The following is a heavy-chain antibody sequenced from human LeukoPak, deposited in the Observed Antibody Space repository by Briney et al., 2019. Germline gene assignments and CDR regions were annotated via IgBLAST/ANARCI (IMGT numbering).Heavy chain of an antibody. J-gene: IGHJ4*02. CDR2: ISSSSSYI. Sequence: GGSLRLSCAASGFTFSSYSMTWVRQAPGKGLEWVSSISSSSSYIYYADSVKGRFTISRDNAKNSLYLQMNSLRAEDTAVYYCASIPLYYDFWSGYPGQFAYWGQGTLVTVSS. CDR1: GFTFSSYS. CDR3: ASIPLYYDFWSGYPGQFAY. D-gene: IGHD3-3*01. V-gene: IGHV3-21*01.